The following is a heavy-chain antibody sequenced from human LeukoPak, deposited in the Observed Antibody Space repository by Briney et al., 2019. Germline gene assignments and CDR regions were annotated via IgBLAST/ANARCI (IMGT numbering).Heavy chain of an antibody. V-gene: IGHV1-18*01. J-gene: IGHJ6*02. CDR2: ISAYNGNT. D-gene: IGHD3-9*01. Sequence: ASVKVSCKASGYSFVTSGITWVRQAPAQGLEWMGWISAYNGNTNYAQKLQGRVSMTTDTSTNTAYMELRRLRSDDTAVYFCASEILTDYTVHGMDVWGQGTTVTVSS. CDR1: GYSFVTSG. CDR3: ASEILTDYTVHGMDV.